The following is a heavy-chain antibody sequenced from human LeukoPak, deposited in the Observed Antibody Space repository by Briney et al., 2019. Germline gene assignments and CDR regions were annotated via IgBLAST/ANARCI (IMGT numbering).Heavy chain of an antibody. J-gene: IGHJ4*02. CDR2: IYPSGST. Sequence: PSETLSLTCTVSGGSTNTYCWSWIRQPAEKGLEWIGRIYPSGSTYYNPSLKSRVTISLDKSKNQFSLRLTSVTAADTAVYYCARDRSGYSEYYFDYWGQGSLVTVSS. V-gene: IGHV4-4*07. CDR3: ARDRSGYSEYYFDY. D-gene: IGHD5-12*01. CDR1: GGSTNTYC.